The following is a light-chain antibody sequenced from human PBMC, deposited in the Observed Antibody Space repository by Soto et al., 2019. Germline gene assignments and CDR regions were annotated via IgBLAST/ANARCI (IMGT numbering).Light chain of an antibody. CDR2: AAS. J-gene: IGKJ2*01. V-gene: IGKV1-39*01. CDR3: QQSYSTRRT. Sequence: DIQMTQSPSSLSASVGDRVTITCRASQSISSYLNWYQQKPGKAPKLLIYAASSLQSGVPSRFSGSGSGTDFTLTISSLQPEDFATYYCQQSYSTRRTFGQGTKLEMK. CDR1: QSISSY.